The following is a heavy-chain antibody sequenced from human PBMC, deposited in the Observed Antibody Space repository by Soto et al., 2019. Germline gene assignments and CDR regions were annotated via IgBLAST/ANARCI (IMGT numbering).Heavy chain of an antibody. V-gene: IGHV4-34*01. J-gene: IGHJ4*02. Sequence: QVQLQQWGAGLLKPSETLSLTCAVYGGSFSGYYWTWIRQPPGTGLEWIGEINHSGSTNYNPSHKIRVTISVDTTKNQFSLKLTSVTAADTAVYYCARDKITGLFDYWGQGTLVTVSS. CDR1: GGSFSGYY. CDR2: INHSGST. CDR3: ARDKITGLFDY. D-gene: IGHD2-8*02.